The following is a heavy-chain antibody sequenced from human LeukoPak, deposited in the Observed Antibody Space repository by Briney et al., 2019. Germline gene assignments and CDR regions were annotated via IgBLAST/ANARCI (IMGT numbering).Heavy chain of an antibody. D-gene: IGHD4-17*01. V-gene: IGHV4-59*08. CDR1: GGSISRYY. J-gene: IGHJ6*02. Sequence: SETLSLTCTVSGGSISRYYWSWIRQPPGKGLEWFGYIYYSGSTDQNPSLKSRATISVDTSKKQFSLQLSSVTAADTAVYYCARQRGYGDYPPHYYYYGMDVWGQGTTVTVSS. CDR2: IYYSGST. CDR3: ARQRGYGDYPPHYYYYGMDV.